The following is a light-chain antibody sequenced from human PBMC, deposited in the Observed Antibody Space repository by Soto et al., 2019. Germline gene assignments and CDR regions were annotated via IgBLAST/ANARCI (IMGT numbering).Light chain of an antibody. CDR2: KAS. J-gene: IGKJ1*01. V-gene: IGKV1-5*03. CDR1: QSIGSW. CDR3: QKYNTYPTWT. Sequence: DIQMTQSPSTLSASVGDRVTITCRASQSIGSWLAWYQQKPGKAPKFLIYKASILENGVPSRFSGSGSGTEFTLSISSLQPDDFATYYCQKYNTYPTWTFGQGTKVEIK.